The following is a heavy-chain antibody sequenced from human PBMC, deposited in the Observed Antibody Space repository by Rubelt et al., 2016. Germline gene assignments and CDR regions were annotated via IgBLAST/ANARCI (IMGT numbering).Heavy chain of an antibody. CDR2: IHHGGNT. CDR3: ARRPDGLRDDEYFDY. Sequence: QVQLQESGPGLVKPSETLSLTCTVSGYSITKGFHWGWIRQPPGKGLEWIGNIHHGGNTYYNPSLKSRVTLSVDSSNNQYTLKPMPVTAADTAVYYCARRPDGLRDDEYFDYWGQGALVTVSS. D-gene: IGHD5-12*01. CDR1: GYSITKGFH. J-gene: IGHJ4*02. V-gene: IGHV4-38-2*02.